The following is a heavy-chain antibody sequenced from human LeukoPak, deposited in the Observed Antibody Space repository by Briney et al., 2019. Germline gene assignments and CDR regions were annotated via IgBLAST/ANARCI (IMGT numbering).Heavy chain of an antibody. V-gene: IGHV3-7*01. CDR2: INQDGTEK. J-gene: IGHJ4*02. CDR3: ARDSGWHLGVPGGRC. CDR1: GFTFSDYW. D-gene: IGHD6-19*01. Sequence: GGSLRLSCAASGFTFSDYWMSWARQVPGKGLEWVAIINQDGTEKYYVDSVRGRFTISRDNAKNSLYLQMNTLRAEDTAVYFCARDSGWHLGVPGGRCWGQGTLVTVSS.